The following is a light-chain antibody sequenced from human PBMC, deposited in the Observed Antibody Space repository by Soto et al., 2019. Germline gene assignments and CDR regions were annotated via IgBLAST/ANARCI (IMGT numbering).Light chain of an antibody. J-gene: IGKJ1*01. Sequence: EIVLTQSPGTLSLSPRERATLSCRASQSVSNAYLAWYQHKVGQSPRLLIYGASNRAPGIPDRFSGSGSGTDFTLTISRLEPEDFPVYYCQQYAASPRTFGQGTQVEVK. V-gene: IGKV3-20*01. CDR3: QQYAASPRT. CDR2: GAS. CDR1: QSVSNAY.